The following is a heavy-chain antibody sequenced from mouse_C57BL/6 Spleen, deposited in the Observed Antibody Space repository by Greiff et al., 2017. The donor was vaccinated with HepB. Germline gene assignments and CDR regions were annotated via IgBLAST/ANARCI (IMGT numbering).Heavy chain of an antibody. Sequence: EVKVEESGGGLVKPGGSLKLSCAASGFTFSDYGMHWVRQAPEKGLEWVAYISSGSSTIYYADTVKGRFTISRDNAKNTLFLQMTSLRSEDTAMYYCARRFYYYDYFDYWGQGTTLTVSS. CDR1: GFTFSDYG. CDR3: ARRFYYYDYFDY. CDR2: ISSGSSTI. V-gene: IGHV5-17*01. D-gene: IGHD1-1*01. J-gene: IGHJ2*01.